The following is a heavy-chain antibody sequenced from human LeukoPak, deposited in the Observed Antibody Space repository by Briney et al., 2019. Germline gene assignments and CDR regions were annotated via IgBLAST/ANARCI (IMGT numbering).Heavy chain of an antibody. D-gene: IGHD3-22*01. CDR3: AKGRGSGYYNYFEY. CDR2: ISGGGGSP. V-gene: IGHV3-23*01. J-gene: IGHJ4*02. CDR1: GFTVSNYA. Sequence: GGSLRLSSAASGFTVSNYAMSWVRQAPGKGLEWVSSISGGGGSPYYADSVKGRFTISRDNSKNTLYLQMNSLRAEDTAVYYCAKGRGSGYYNYFEYWGQGTLVTVSS.